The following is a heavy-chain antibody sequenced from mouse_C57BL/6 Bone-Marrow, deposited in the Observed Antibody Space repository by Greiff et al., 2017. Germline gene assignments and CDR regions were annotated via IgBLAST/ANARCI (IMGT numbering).Heavy chain of an antibody. CDR3: ASRTTVDDY. Sequence: QVQLQQSGAELARPGASVKLSCKASGYTFTSYGISWVKQRTGQGLEWIGEIYPRSGNTYYNEKFKGKATLTADKSSSTAYMELRSLTSEDSAVYFCASRTTVDDYWGQGPTLTVSS. V-gene: IGHV1-81*01. CDR1: GYTFTSYG. CDR2: IYPRSGNT. D-gene: IGHD1-1*01. J-gene: IGHJ2*01.